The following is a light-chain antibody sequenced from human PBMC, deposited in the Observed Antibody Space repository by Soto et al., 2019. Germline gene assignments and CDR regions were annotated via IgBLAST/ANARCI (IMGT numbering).Light chain of an antibody. Sequence: SVLTQPPSISGAPGQRVTISCTGSSSNIGAGSDVHWYHQLPGTAPKLLIYGNTNRPSGVPDRFSGSKSGTSASLAIAGLQTEDECYYYCQAYHSLLTGLSVFGSGLNVTVL. J-gene: IGLJ1*01. CDR3: QAYHSLLTGLSV. CDR1: SSNIGAGSD. CDR2: GNT. V-gene: IGLV1-40*01.